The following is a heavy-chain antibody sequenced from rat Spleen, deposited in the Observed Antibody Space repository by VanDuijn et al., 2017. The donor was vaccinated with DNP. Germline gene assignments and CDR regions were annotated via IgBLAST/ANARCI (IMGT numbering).Heavy chain of an antibody. CDR1: GYSITSNY. D-gene: IGHD1-11*01. CDR2: ISYSGST. CDR3: ARGLNYGGYKYYYWYFDF. Sequence: EVQLQESGPGLVKHSLSLSLTCSVTGYSITSNYWAWIRKFPGNKMEWMGYISYSGSTGFNPSLKSRISITRDTSKNQFLLQVNSVTTEDTATYYCARGLNYGGYKYYYWYFDFWGPGTMVTVSS. V-gene: IGHV3-1*01. J-gene: IGHJ1*01.